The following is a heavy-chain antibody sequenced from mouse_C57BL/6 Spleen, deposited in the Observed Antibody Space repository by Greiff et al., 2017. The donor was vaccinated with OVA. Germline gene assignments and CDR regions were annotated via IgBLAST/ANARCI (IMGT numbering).Heavy chain of an antibody. D-gene: IGHD1-1*01. J-gene: IGHJ1*03. CDR3: ARAGSSYGYFDV. V-gene: IGHV5-16*01. CDR1: GFTFSDYY. CDR2: INYDGSST. Sequence: EVMLVESEGGLVQPGRSMKLSCTASGFTFSDYYMAWVRQVPEKGLEWVANINYDGSSTYYLDSLKSRFIISRDNAKNILYLQMSRLKSEDTATYYCARAGSSYGYFDVWGTGTTVTVSS.